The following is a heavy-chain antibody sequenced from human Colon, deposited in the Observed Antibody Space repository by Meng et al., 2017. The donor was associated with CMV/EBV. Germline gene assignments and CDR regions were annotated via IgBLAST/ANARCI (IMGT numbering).Heavy chain of an antibody. CDR2: NYYSGTI. CDR1: GDSISSGGYC. J-gene: IGHJ4*02. CDR3: ARGADYESTGYFFDY. Sequence: GDSISSGGYCWSWVRQHPGKGLEWIGYNYYSGTIYYNPSLNSRVSISIDTSKNQFSLKLSSVTAADTAIYYCARGADYESTGYFFDYWGQGTLVTVSS. D-gene: IGHD3-22*01. V-gene: IGHV4-31*02.